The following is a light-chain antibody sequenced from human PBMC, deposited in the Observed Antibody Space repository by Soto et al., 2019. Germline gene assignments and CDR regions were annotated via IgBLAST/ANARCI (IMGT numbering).Light chain of an antibody. J-gene: IGKJ1*01. CDR1: QNINAW. Sequence: DIHMTQSPSSLSVSVGDRVTITCRTSQNINAWLAWYQQRPGQAPKLLIYDASTVQSGVPSRFSGSGSGTEFHLTISRLQPDDSAAYYCQHYGLYSPRTFGQGTKVEVK. V-gene: IGKV1-5*01. CDR2: DAS. CDR3: QHYGLYSPRT.